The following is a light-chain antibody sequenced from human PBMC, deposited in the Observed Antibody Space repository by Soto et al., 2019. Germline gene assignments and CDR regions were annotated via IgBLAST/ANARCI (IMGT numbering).Light chain of an antibody. CDR2: SAN. J-gene: IGLJ3*02. V-gene: IGLV1-44*01. Sequence: QSVLTQPPSASGTPGQRVTISCSGSSSNLGSNTVNWYQQLPETAPKLLLYSANQRPSGVADRFPGSQSGTSASLAISGLQSEDEAEYYCAAWDDSLRAWVFGGGTQLTVL. CDR3: AAWDDSLRAWV. CDR1: SSNLGSNT.